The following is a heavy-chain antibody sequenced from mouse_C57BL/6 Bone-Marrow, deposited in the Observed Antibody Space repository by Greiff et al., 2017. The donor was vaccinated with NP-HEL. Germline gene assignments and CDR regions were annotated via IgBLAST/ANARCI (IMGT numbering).Heavy chain of an antibody. Sequence: VQLQQPGAELVRPGSSVKLSCKASGYTFTSYWMDWVKQRPGQGLEWIGNIYPSDSETHYNQKFKDKATLTVDKSSSTAYMQLSSLTSEDSAVYYCARFPDSSWFAYWGQGTLVTVSA. CDR1: GYTFTSYW. CDR2: IYPSDSET. D-gene: IGHD2-4*01. J-gene: IGHJ3*01. V-gene: IGHV1-61*01. CDR3: ARFPDSSWFAY.